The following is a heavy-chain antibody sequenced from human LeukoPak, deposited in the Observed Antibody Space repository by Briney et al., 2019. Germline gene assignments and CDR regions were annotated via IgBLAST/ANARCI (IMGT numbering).Heavy chain of an antibody. V-gene: IGHV1-69*05. Sequence: ASVKVSCKASGGTFSSYAISWVRQAPGQGLEWMGGIIPIFGTANYAQKFQGRVTITTDESTGTAYMELSSLRSEDTAVYYCASLSIRDYDSSGYYTFNYWGQGTLVTVSS. CDR2: IIPIFGTA. CDR1: GGTFSSYA. CDR3: ASLSIRDYDSSGYYTFNY. D-gene: IGHD3-22*01. J-gene: IGHJ4*02.